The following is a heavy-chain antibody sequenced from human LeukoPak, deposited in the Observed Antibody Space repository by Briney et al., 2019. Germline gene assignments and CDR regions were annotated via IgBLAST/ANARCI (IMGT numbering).Heavy chain of an antibody. CDR2: IDRPAKSYAT. Sequence: QSGGSLRLSCAASGFTLSDSAIHWVRQASGKGLEWVGLIDRPAKSYATAYGASVGGRFTISRDDSKNTAYLQMDSLKTEDTALYYCTRDRGTYNWLDPWSQGTLVTVSS. J-gene: IGHJ5*02. V-gene: IGHV3-73*01. D-gene: IGHD1-26*01. CDR1: GFTLSDSA. CDR3: TRDRGTYNWLDP.